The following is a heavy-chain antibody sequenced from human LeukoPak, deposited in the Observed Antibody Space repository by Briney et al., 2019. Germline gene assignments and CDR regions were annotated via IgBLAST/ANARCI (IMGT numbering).Heavy chain of an antibody. CDR2: IYYSGST. J-gene: IGHJ4*02. Sequence: SETLSLTCTVSGGSISSYYWSWIRQPPGKGLEWIGYIYYSGSTNYNPSLKSRVTISVGTSKNQFSLKLSSVTAADTAVYYCASEAVRGLRGGYFDYWGQGNLVTVSS. D-gene: IGHD3-10*01. CDR3: ASEAVRGLRGGYFDY. V-gene: IGHV4-59*01. CDR1: GGSISSYY.